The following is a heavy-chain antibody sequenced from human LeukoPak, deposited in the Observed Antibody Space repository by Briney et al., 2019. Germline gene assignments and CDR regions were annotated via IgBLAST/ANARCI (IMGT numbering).Heavy chain of an antibody. CDR1: GFIFSDHY. V-gene: IGHV3-72*01. CDR3: GRRPIGSYAPVDY. D-gene: IGHD1-26*01. CDR2: ARDKANRHST. Sequence: PGGSLRLSCAASGFIFSDHYMDWARQAPGKGLEWVGRARDKANRHSTECAASVRGRFTISRDDSKNSLFLQMDSLTTEDTAVYYCGRRPIGSYAPVDYWGQGTLVTVSS. J-gene: IGHJ4*02.